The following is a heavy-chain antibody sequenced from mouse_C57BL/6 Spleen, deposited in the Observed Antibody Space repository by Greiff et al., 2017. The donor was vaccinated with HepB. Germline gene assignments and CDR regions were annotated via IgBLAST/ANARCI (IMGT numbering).Heavy chain of an antibody. CDR2: IYPGDGDT. V-gene: IGHV1-82*01. Sequence: QVTLKVSGPELVKPGASVKISCKASGYAFSSSWMNWVKQRPGKGLEWIGRIYPGDGDTNYNGKFKGKATLTADKSSSTAYMQLSSLTSEDSAVYFCARSGGDYWGQGTTLTVSS. CDR1: GYAFSSSW. CDR3: ARSGGDY. J-gene: IGHJ2*01.